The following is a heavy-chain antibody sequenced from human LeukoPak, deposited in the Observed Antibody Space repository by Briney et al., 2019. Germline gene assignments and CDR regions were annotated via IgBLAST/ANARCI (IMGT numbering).Heavy chain of an antibody. Sequence: GGSLRLSCAASGFTFSSYEMNWVRQAPGKGLEWGSYITNTGSTIYYADSVKGRFTISRDNAKNSLYLQMNSLRAEDTAVYYCGTIYGGNGYWGQGTLVTVSS. J-gene: IGHJ4*02. V-gene: IGHV3-48*03. D-gene: IGHD4-23*01. CDR3: GTIYGGNGY. CDR2: ITNTGSTI. CDR1: GFTFSSYE.